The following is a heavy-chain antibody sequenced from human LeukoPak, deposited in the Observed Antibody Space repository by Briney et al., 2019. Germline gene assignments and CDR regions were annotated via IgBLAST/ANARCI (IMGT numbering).Heavy chain of an antibody. D-gene: IGHD3-10*02. Sequence: KAGGSLRLSCEASGFILSRYSMNWVRQAPGKGLEWVSSVSTSSSYIYYADSVKGRFTISRDNAKNSLYLQMNSLRAEDTAVYYCAELGITMIGGVWGKGTTVTISS. V-gene: IGHV3-21*01. J-gene: IGHJ6*04. CDR1: GFILSRYS. CDR3: AELGITMIGGV. CDR2: VSTSSSYI.